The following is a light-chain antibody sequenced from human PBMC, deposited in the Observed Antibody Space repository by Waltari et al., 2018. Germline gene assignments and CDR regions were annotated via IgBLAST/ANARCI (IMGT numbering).Light chain of an antibody. J-gene: IGLJ2*01. CDR3: CSYPGTGPVV. V-gene: IGLV2-23*01. CDR1: SSAL. Sequence: QSALPQPASVSGSPGQSITISCTGTSSALVPWYQQHPGKAPKYMIYEDSKRPSGVSYRFSGSKSGNTASLTISGLQAEDEADYYCCSYPGTGPVVFGGGTKLTVL. CDR2: EDS.